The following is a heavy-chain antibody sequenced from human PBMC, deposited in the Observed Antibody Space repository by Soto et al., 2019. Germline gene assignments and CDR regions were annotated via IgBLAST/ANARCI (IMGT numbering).Heavy chain of an antibody. CDR3: AKDHTRIAAAAPPGY. Sequence: ASVKVSCKASGFTFTGHYIHWVRQAPGQGLEWMGWINPNSGGTSYAQKFQGRVTMTRDTSITTAYMELSRLSSDDTAVYYCAKDHTRIAAAAPPGYWGQGTLVTVSS. V-gene: IGHV1-2*02. J-gene: IGHJ4*02. D-gene: IGHD6-13*01. CDR2: INPNSGGT. CDR1: GFTFTGHY.